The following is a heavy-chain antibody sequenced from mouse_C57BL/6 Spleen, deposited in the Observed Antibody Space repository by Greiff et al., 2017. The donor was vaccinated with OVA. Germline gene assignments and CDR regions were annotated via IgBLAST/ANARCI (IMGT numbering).Heavy chain of an antibody. J-gene: IGHJ3*01. CDR1: GYTFTSYW. CDR3: ASTAPWFAY. Sequence: QVQLQQSGAELVKPGASVKLSCKASGYTFTSYWMHWVKQRPGQGLEWIGMIHPNSGSTNYNEKFKSKATLTVDKSSSTAYMQLSILTSEDSAVYYCASTAPWFAYWGQGTLVTVSA. CDR2: IHPNSGST. V-gene: IGHV1-64*01.